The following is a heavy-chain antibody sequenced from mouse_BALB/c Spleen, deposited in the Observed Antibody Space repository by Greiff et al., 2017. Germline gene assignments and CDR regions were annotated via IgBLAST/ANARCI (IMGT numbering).Heavy chain of an antibody. CDR2: IYPGDGDT. CDR3: AREDYGSSLFAY. CDR1: GYAFSSSW. Sequence: QVQLKESGPELVKPGASVKISCKASGYAFSSSWMNWVKQRPGQGLEWIGRIYPGDGDTNYNGKFKGKATLTADKSSSTAYMQLSSLTSVDSAVYFCAREDYGSSLFAYWGQGTLVTVSA. V-gene: IGHV1-82*01. D-gene: IGHD1-1*01. J-gene: IGHJ3*01.